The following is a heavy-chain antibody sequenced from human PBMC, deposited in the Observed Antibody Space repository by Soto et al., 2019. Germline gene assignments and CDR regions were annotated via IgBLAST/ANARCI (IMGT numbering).Heavy chain of an antibody. CDR1: GGSISSYY. V-gene: IGHV4-59*01. D-gene: IGHD6-13*01. CDR2: IYYSGST. CDR3: ARVGSSSWYPFDY. Sequence: QVQLQESGPGLVKPSETLSLTCTVSGGSISSYYWSWIRQPPGKGLEWIGYIYYSGSTNYNPSLKSRVTISVDTSKNQFSRKLSSVTAADTAVYYCARVGSSSWYPFDYWGQGTLVTVSS. J-gene: IGHJ4*02.